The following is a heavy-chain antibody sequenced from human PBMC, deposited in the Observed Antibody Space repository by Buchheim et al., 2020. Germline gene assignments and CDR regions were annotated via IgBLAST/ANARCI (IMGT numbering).Heavy chain of an antibody. D-gene: IGHD3-22*01. CDR3: ARSDSSGYSSLNY. CDR1: GFTFSRYG. J-gene: IGHJ4*02. Sequence: QVQLVESGGGVVQPGRSLRLSCAASGFTFSRYGMHWVRQAPGKGLEWVSVIWYDGSNKYYADSVKGRFTISRDNSKNTLYLQMNSLRAEDTAVYYCARSDSSGYSSLNYWGQGTL. V-gene: IGHV3-33*01. CDR2: IWYDGSNK.